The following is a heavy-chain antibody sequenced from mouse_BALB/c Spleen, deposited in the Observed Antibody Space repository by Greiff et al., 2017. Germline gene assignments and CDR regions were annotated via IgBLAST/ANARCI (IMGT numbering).Heavy chain of an antibody. CDR3: AREGGNLYYAMDY. V-gene: IGHV1-87*01. CDR2: IYPGDGDT. CDR1: GYTFTSYW. Sequence: VQLQQSGAELVKPGASVKLSCKASGYTFTSYWMQWVKQRPGQGLEWIGAIYPGDGDTRYTQKFKGKATLTADKSSSTAYMQLSSLASEDSAVYYCAREGGNLYYAMDYWGQGTSVTVSS. J-gene: IGHJ4*01. D-gene: IGHD1-1*02.